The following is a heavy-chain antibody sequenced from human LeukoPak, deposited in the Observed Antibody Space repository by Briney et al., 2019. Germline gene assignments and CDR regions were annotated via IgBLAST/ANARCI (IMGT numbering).Heavy chain of an antibody. J-gene: IGHJ6*02. CDR1: GFTFSSYA. D-gene: IGHD2-15*01. CDR3: ARVAGRVNYYYGMDV. Sequence: GRSLRLSCAASGFTFSSYAMHWVRQAPGKGLEWVAVISYDGSNKYYADSVKGRFTISRDNSKNTLYLQMNNLRAEDTAVYYCARVAGRVNYYYGMDVWGQGTTVTVSS. V-gene: IGHV3-30*04. CDR2: ISYDGSNK.